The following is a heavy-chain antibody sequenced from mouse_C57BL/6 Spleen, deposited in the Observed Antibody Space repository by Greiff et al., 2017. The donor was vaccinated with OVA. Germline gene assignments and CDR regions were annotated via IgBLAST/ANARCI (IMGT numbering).Heavy chain of an antibody. CDR2: ISRGSSTI. J-gene: IGHJ2*01. V-gene: IGHV5-17*01. CDR1: GFTFSDYG. D-gene: IGHD1-1*01. CDR3: AREDSVVALYYFDY. Sequence: EVQGVESGGGLVKPGGSLKLSCAASGFTFSDYGMTWVRQAPEKGLEWVAYISRGSSTIYYADTVKGRFTISRDNAKTTLFLQMTSLRSEDTAMYYCAREDSVVALYYFDYWGQGTTLTVSS.